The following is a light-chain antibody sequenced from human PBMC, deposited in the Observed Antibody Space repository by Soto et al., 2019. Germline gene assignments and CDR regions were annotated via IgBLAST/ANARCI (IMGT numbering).Light chain of an antibody. CDR2: STH. CDR3: VLYMGSGISV. V-gene: IGLV8-61*01. Sequence: QTVVTQEPSFSVSPGGTVTLTCGLSSGSVSTSYYPSWYQQTPGQAPRTLIYSTHTRSSGVPDRFSGSSLGNKAALPITGAQADDESDYYCVLYMGSGISVFGGGTKLTVL. CDR1: SGSVSTSYY. J-gene: IGLJ3*02.